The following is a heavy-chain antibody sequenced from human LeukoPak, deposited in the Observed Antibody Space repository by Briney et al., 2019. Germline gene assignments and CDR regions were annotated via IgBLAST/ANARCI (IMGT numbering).Heavy chain of an antibody. D-gene: IGHD5-24*01. CDR2: IIPIFGTA. CDR1: GYTFTYCS. CDR3: ARAPSRRDGYNRAFDI. V-gene: IGHV1-69*13. Sequence: SVKVSCKASGYTFTYCSLHWLQQAPGQGLEWMGGIIPIFGTANYAQKFQGRVTITADESTSTAYMELSSLRSEDTAVYYCARAPSRRDGYNRAFDIWGQGTMVTVSS. J-gene: IGHJ3*02.